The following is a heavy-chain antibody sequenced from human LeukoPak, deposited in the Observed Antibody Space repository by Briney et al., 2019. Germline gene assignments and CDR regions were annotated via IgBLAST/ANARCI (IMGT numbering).Heavy chain of an antibody. CDR2: IWYDGSNK. Sequence: GGSLGLSCAASGFTFRNYGMHWVRQAPGKGLEWVAVIWYDGSNKYYADSVKGRFTISRDNSKNTLYLQMNSLRAEDTAVYYCARDKKDYDSSGYIDYWGQGTLVTVSS. J-gene: IGHJ4*02. V-gene: IGHV3-33*08. CDR3: ARDKKDYDSSGYIDY. CDR1: GFTFRNYG. D-gene: IGHD3-22*01.